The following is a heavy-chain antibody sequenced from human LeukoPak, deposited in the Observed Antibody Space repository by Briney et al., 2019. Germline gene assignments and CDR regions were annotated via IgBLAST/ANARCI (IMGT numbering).Heavy chain of an antibody. CDR2: ISGSGGST. J-gene: IGHJ3*02. CDR1: GFTFSSYA. V-gene: IGHV3-23*01. CDR3: AKDSARYCSSTSCYGAFDI. D-gene: IGHD2-2*01. Sequence: GGSLRLSCAASGFTFSSYAMSWVRQAPGKGLEWVSAISGSGGSTYYADSVKGRFTISRDNSKNTLYLQMNSLRAEDTAVYYCAKDSARYCSSTSCYGAFDIWGQGTMVTVSS.